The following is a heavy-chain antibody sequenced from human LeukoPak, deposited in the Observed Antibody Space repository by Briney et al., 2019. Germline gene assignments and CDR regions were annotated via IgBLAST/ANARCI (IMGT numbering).Heavy chain of an antibody. D-gene: IGHD3-22*01. J-gene: IGHJ4*02. CDR3: ARVYYYDSSGFYFAY. V-gene: IGHV4-34*01. CDR1: GGSFSGYY. CDR2: INHSGST. Sequence: PSETLSLTCAVYGGSFSGYYWSWIRQPPGKGLEWIGEINHSGSTNYNPSLKSRVTISVDTSKNQFSLKLSSVTAADTAVYYCARVYYYDSSGFYFAYWGQGTLVTVSS.